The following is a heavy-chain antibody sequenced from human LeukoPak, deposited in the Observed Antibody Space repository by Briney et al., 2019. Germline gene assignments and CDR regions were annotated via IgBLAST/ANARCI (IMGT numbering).Heavy chain of an antibody. Sequence: GGSLRLSCAASGFTFSSYGMHWVRQAPGKGLEWVAVISYDGSNYYYADSVKGRFTISRDNSKNTAFLQMNGLRAEDTAVYYCAKDGYSSGWPVDYWGQGTLVSVSS. V-gene: IGHV3-30*18. J-gene: IGHJ4*02. CDR2: ISYDGSNY. CDR1: GFTFSSYG. CDR3: AKDGYSSGWPVDY. D-gene: IGHD6-19*01.